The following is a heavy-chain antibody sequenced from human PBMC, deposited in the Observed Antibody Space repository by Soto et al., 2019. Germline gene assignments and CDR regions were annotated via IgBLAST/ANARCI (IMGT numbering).Heavy chain of an antibody. CDR2: ISGSGDKS. J-gene: IGHJ6*02. D-gene: IGHD5-12*01. Sequence: EVQLLQSGGGLVQPGGSLRLSCLASGFTFSSYDLTWIRQSPGKGLEWVSSISGSGDKSYYAESVKGRFSIFRDNSKKTLHLQMYSLRAEDTAVYYCANLGYTGDGMDVWGQGTTVIVSS. CDR1: GFTFSSYD. V-gene: IGHV3-23*01. CDR3: ANLGYTGDGMDV.